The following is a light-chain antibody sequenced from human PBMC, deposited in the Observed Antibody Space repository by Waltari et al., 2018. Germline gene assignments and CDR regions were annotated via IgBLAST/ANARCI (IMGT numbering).Light chain of an antibody. J-gene: IGLJ2*01. Sequence: QAALTQPRPVSGSPGQSVTISCTGTSSDVGGYNYVSWYQQHPGKAPKLMIDDVSKRPSGVPDRFSGSKSGNTASLTISGLQADDETDYYCCSYAGSYTFVVFGGGTKLTGL. V-gene: IGLV2-11*01. CDR1: SSDVGGYNY. CDR3: CSYAGSYTFVV. CDR2: DVS.